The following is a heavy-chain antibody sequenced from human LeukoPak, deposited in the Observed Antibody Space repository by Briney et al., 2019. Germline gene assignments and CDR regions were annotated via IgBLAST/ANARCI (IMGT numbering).Heavy chain of an antibody. CDR3: ASKIASTRLGVRYYYMDV. CDR2: MNPKSGNT. D-gene: IGHD2-2*01. J-gene: IGHJ6*03. V-gene: IGHV1-8*01. CDR1: GYTFISYD. Sequence: ASVKVSCKASGYTFISYDIVWLRQATGQGLEWMGYMNPKSGNTDYVQNFQGRVTMTRDTSITTAYMELSGLRSEDTAVYYCASKIASTRLGVRYYYMDVWGEGTTVTISS.